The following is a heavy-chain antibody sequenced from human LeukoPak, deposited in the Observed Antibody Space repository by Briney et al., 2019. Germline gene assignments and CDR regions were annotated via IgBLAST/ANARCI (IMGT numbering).Heavy chain of an antibody. CDR1: GYTFPNFG. D-gene: IGHD1-26*01. J-gene: IGHJ4*02. CDR2: ISGYSGNT. Sequence: ASVKVFCKSCGYTFPNFGITGVRQAPGQGLEWMGWISGYSGNTKYAQKFQARVTLTTDTPTSTAYMQMRSLISDDTAVYYCARDGGIEGRHLDYWGQGTLVTVSS. V-gene: IGHV1-18*01. CDR3: ARDGGIEGRHLDY.